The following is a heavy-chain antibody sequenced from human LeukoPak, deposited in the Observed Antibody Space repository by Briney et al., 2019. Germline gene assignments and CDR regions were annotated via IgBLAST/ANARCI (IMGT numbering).Heavy chain of an antibody. Sequence: GRSLRLSCAASGFTFSSYAMHWVRQAPGKGLEWVAVISYDGSNKYYADSVKGRFTISRDNSKNTLYLQMNSLRAEDTAVYYCGKESARGYYYGSGRAPDYWGQGTLVTVSS. V-gene: IGHV3-30*04. CDR2: ISYDGSNK. D-gene: IGHD3-10*01. J-gene: IGHJ4*02. CDR3: GKESARGYYYGSGRAPDY. CDR1: GFTFSSYA.